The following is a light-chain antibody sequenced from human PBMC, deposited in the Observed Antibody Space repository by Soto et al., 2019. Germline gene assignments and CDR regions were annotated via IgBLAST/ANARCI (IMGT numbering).Light chain of an antibody. CDR2: GKN. CDR1: SSNIGGGYD. V-gene: IGLV1-40*01. J-gene: IGLJ1*01. CDR3: FFFYATVTGDV. Sequence: QSGLTQPASVSESPGQRVTISCTGSSSNIGGGYDVHWFQQLPGTAPKLLFYGKNNRPSGVPDRFSGSTSGNSASLAITGVQTEEEAIYYFFFFYATVTGDVFGPSPKVTV.